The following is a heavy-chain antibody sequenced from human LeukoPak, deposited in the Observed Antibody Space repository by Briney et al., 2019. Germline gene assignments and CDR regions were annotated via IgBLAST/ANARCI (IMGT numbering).Heavy chain of an antibody. V-gene: IGHV3-74*01. CDR3: ARRRGLGYWYFDL. Sequence: PGGSLRLSCAASGFTFSSYWMHWVRQAPGKGLVWVSRINSDGSSTSYADSVKGRFPISRDNAKNTLYLQMNSLRAEDTAVYYCARRRGLGYWYFDLWGRGTLVTVSS. D-gene: IGHD3-16*01. CDR2: INSDGSST. J-gene: IGHJ2*01. CDR1: GFTFSSYW.